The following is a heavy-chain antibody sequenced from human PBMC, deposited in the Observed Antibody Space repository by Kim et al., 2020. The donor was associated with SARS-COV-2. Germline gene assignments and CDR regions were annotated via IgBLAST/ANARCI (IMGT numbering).Heavy chain of an antibody. Sequence: SETLSLTCTVSGGSISSYYWSWIRQPPGKGLEWIGYIYYSGSTNYNPSLKSRVTISVDTSKNQFSLKLSSVTAADTAVYYCARGGGIAVAGLVDYWGQGTLVTVSS. CDR1: GGSISSYY. V-gene: IGHV4-59*01. D-gene: IGHD6-19*01. CDR3: ARGGGIAVAGLVDY. J-gene: IGHJ4*02. CDR2: IYYSGST.